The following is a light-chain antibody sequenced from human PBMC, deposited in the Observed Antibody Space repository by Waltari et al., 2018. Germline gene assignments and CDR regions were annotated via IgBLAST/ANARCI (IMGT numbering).Light chain of an antibody. V-gene: IGLV3-25*03. Sequence: SYELTQSPSQSVSPGQTATITCSGDALPTEYVYWYQQKPGQAPVLIIYKDQERPPGIPERFSGSSSGTTSTLTISGFQAEDEADYYCQSADSSGTYYVFAAGTKVTVL. CDR3: QSADSSGTYYV. CDR2: KDQ. CDR1: ALPTEY. J-gene: IGLJ1*01.